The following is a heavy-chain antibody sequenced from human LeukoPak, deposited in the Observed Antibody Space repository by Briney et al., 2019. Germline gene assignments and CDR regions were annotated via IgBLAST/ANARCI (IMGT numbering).Heavy chain of an antibody. CDR2: IYHSGST. J-gene: IGHJ4*02. CDR3: ARGTLVVVAAMGVFDY. CDR1: GYSISSGYY. Sequence: SETLSLTCTVSGYSISSGYYWGWIRQPPGKGLEWIGSIYHSGSTYYNPSLKSRVTISVDTSKNQFSLKLSSVTAADTAVYYCARGTLVVVAAMGVFDYWGQGALVTVSS. V-gene: IGHV4-38-2*02. D-gene: IGHD2-15*01.